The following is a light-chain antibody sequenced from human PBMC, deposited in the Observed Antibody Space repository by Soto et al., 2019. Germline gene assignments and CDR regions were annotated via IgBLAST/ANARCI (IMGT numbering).Light chain of an antibody. CDR3: SSFTNNNTPHVV. V-gene: IGLV2-14*01. CDR2: GVY. Sequence: QSALTQPASVSGSPGQSITISCTGTDSDVGGYNYVSWYQQHPGKAPKLMIYGVYNRPSGVSNRFSGSKSGNTASLTISGLQAEDEADYYCSSFTNNNTPHVVFGGGTTLTVL. CDR1: DSDVGGYNY. J-gene: IGLJ2*01.